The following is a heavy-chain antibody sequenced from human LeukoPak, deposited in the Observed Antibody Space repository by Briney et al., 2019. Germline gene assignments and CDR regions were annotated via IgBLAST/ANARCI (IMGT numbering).Heavy chain of an antibody. CDR2: IGAYNGNT. D-gene: IGHD6-13*01. CDR1: GGTFSSYA. CDR3: ASGTRRAFDI. V-gene: IGHV1-18*01. J-gene: IGHJ3*02. Sequence: GSSVKVSCKASGGTFSSYAISWVRQAPGQGLEWMGWIGAYNGNTNYAQNLQGRVTMTTDTSTSTAYMELRSLRSDDTAVYYCASGTRRAFDIWGQGTMVTVSS.